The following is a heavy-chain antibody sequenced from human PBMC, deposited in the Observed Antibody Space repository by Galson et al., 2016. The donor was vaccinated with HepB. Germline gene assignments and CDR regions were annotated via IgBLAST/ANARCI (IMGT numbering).Heavy chain of an antibody. J-gene: IGHJ4*02. CDR2: ISGDGGST. Sequence: SLRLSCAASGFTFGRYAMSWVRQAPGKGLEWVSAISGDGGSTYYAGSVQGRFTSSRDRSTNTMYLQMNCLRTDDTAVYYCARFTQEWLDRVYYFDYWGQGSLVTLTS. V-gene: IGHV3-23*01. CDR1: GFTFGRYA. CDR3: ARFTQEWLDRVYYFDY. D-gene: IGHD6-19*01.